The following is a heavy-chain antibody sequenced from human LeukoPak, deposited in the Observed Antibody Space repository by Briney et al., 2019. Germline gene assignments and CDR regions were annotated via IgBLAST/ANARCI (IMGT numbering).Heavy chain of an antibody. Sequence: ASVKVSGKVSDYTLTKLSMPWVRQPPGKGLGWRGGFDPEDGETIYAQKFQGRVTMTEDTSTDTAYMELSSLRSEDTAVYYCARSRLGYCSGGSCYPYYFDYWGQGTLVTVSS. D-gene: IGHD2-15*01. CDR2: FDPEDGET. CDR3: ARSRLGYCSGGSCYPYYFDY. V-gene: IGHV1-24*01. J-gene: IGHJ4*02. CDR1: DYTLTKLS.